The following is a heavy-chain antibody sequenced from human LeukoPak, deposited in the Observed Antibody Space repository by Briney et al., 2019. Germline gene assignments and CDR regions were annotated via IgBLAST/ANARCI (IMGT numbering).Heavy chain of an antibody. D-gene: IGHD2-2*02. V-gene: IGHV4-34*12. CDR3: ATLYLVNAFDI. Sequence: SETLSLTCGVSGGSFSGYFWTWIRPPPGKGLGWIGEIIDSGTTNYNPSLESRVAMSVDTSKNQVSLRLSSVTAADTAVYYCATLYLVNAFDIWGPGTLVTVSS. J-gene: IGHJ3*02. CDR2: IIDSGTT. CDR1: GGSFSGYF.